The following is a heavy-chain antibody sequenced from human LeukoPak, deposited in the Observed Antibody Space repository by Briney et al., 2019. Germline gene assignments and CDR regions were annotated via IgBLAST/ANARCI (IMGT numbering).Heavy chain of an antibody. CDR1: GFTFYDYA. CDR3: AKYGEGSGWYFAHFDY. V-gene: IGHV3-9*01. CDR2: ISWNIGSI. D-gene: IGHD6-19*01. J-gene: IGHJ4*02. Sequence: GRCLRLSCAASGFTFYDYAMHWVRHAPGKGLEWVSGISWNIGSIGYADSVKGRFTISRDNAKDSLYLQMTSLRAEDTALYYCAKYGEGSGWYFAHFDYWGQGTLVTVSS.